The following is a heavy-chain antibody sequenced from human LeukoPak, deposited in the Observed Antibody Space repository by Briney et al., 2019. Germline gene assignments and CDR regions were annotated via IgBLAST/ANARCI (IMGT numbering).Heavy chain of an antibody. D-gene: IGHD3-3*01. J-gene: IGHJ6*04. Sequence: GGSLRLSCAASGFTFDDYGMSWVRQAPGKGLEWVSGINWNGGSTGYADSVKGRFTISRDNAKNSLYLQMKSLRAEDTALYYCARRDFWSGYYSMDVWGKGTTVTVSS. CDR2: INWNGGST. CDR1: GFTFDDYG. V-gene: IGHV3-20*04. CDR3: ARRDFWSGYYSMDV.